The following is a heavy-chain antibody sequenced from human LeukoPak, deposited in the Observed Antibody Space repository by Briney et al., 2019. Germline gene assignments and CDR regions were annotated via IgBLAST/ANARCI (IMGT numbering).Heavy chain of an antibody. J-gene: IGHJ4*02. CDR3: AREQGYYSVPGY. CDR2: IRSDGSST. CDR1: GFTFCRYW. V-gene: IGHV3-74*01. D-gene: IGHD3-22*01. Sequence: GGSLRLSCAASGFTFCRYWMHSVRQAPGKGPVWVSRIRSDGSSTDYADSVKGRFTISRDNAKNTLYLQMNSMRAEDTAVYYCAREQGYYSVPGYWGQGTQVTVSS.